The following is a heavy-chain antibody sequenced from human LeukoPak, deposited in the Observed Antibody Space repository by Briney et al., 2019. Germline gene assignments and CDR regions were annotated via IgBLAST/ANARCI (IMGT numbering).Heavy chain of an antibody. D-gene: IGHD5-12*01. CDR1: GFTFTTYW. J-gene: IGHJ3*02. CDR2: IKQDGSEK. V-gene: IGHV3-7*01. CDR3: ARDDSRSWLNGRNAFDI. Sequence: GGSLRLSCAATGFTFTTYWMSWVRQAPGKGLEWVANIKQDGSEKYYVGSVKGRFTISRDNAKNSLFLQMNSLRAEDTAVYYCARDDSRSWLNGRNAFDIWGQGTMVTVSS.